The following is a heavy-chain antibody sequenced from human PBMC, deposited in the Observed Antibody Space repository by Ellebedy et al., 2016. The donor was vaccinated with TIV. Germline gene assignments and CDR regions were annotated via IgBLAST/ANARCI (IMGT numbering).Heavy chain of an antibody. D-gene: IGHD2-2*01. J-gene: IGHJ4*02. CDR2: INHSGST. CDR3: ARDPHCSSTSCPLDY. V-gene: IGHV4-34*01. CDR1: GGSFSGYY. Sequence: SETLSLXXAVYGGSFSGYYWSWIRQPPGKGLEWIGEINHSGSTNYNPSLKSRVTISVDTSKNQFSLKLSSVTAADTAVYYCARDPHCSSTSCPLDYWGKGTLVTVSS.